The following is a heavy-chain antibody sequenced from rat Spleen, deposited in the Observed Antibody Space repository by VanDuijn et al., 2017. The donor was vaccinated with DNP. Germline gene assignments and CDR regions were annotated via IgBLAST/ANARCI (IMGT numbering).Heavy chain of an antibody. CDR1: GYSITSNY. J-gene: IGHJ2*01. D-gene: IGHD1-2*01. V-gene: IGHV3-1*01. CDR2: ISYSGST. Sequence: EVQLQESGPGLVKPSQSLSLTCSVTGYSITSNYWAWLRIFPGSKMEWMGYISYSGSTRYNPSLKSRISITRDTSENQFFLHLNSVTTEDTATYYCTRGPIYYYTSYIPDYWGQGVMVTVSS. CDR3: TRGPIYYYTSYIPDY.